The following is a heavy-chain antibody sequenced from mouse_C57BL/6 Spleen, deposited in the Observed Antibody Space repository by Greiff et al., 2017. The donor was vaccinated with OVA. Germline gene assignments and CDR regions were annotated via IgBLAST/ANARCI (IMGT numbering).Heavy chain of an antibody. J-gene: IGHJ2*01. V-gene: IGHV1-22*01. CDR1: GYTFTDYN. CDR2: INPNNGGT. D-gene: IGHD1-1*01. Sequence: EVQLQQSGPELVKPGASVKMSCKASGYTFTDYNMHWVKQSHGKSLEWIGYINPNNGGTSYNQKFKGKATLTVNKSSSTAYMELRSLTSKESAVYYCAKKGPLYYGSSCDYWGQGTTLTVSS. CDR3: AKKGPLYYGSSCDY.